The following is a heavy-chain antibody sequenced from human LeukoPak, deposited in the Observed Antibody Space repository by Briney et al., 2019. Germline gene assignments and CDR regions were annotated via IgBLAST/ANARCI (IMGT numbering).Heavy chain of an antibody. J-gene: IGHJ6*03. CDR1: GFTFSSYA. CDR2: IRYDGSNK. Sequence: GGSLRLSCAASGFTFSSYAMHWVRQAPGKGLEWVAFIRYDGSNKYYADSVKGRFTISRDNSKNTLYLQMNSLRAEDTAVYYCAKGPPVTTYYYYMDVWGKGTTVTISS. D-gene: IGHD4-11*01. V-gene: IGHV3-30*02. CDR3: AKGPPVTTYYYYMDV.